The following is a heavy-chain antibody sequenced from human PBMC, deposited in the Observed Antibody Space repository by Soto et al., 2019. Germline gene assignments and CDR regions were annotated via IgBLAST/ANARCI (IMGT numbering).Heavy chain of an antibody. CDR2: ISGSGGST. CDR1: GFTFSSYA. CDR3: AKDSRFGEFRVQILDP. D-gene: IGHD3-10*01. V-gene: IGHV3-23*01. Sequence: GGSLRLSCAASGFTFSSYAMSWVRQAPGKGLEWVSAISGSGGSTYYADSVKGRFTISRDNSKNTLYLQMNSLRAEDTAVYYCAKDSRFGEFRVQILDPWGQGTLVTVSS. J-gene: IGHJ5*02.